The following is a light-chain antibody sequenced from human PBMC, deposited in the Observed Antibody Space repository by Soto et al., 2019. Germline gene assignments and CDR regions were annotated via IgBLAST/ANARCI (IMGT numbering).Light chain of an antibody. CDR3: QHYNNYPWT. CDR1: QSINNW. Sequence: DIQMTQSPSTLSASVGERVIITCRASQSINNWLAWYQQRPGKAPKLLIYKASNLESGVPSRFSGSGSGTEFTLTISSLQPADFATYYCQHYNNYPWTFGQGTKVEIK. J-gene: IGKJ1*01. CDR2: KAS. V-gene: IGKV1-5*03.